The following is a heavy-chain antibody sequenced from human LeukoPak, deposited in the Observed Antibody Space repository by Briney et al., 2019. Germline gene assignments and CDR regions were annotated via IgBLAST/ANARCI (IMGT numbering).Heavy chain of an antibody. Sequence: PPETLSLTCAVSGGSISSSNWWSWVRQPPGKGLEWIGEIYHSGSTNYNPSLKSRVTISVDKSKNQFSLKLSSVTAADTAVYYCARDCSGGSCYFDYWGQGTLVTVSS. J-gene: IGHJ4*02. CDR1: GGSISSSNW. D-gene: IGHD2-15*01. CDR3: ARDCSGGSCYFDY. V-gene: IGHV4-4*03. CDR2: IYHSGST.